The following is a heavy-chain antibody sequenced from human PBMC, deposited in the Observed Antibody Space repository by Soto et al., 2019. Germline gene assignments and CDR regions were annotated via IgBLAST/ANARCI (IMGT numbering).Heavy chain of an antibody. J-gene: IGHJ4*02. V-gene: IGHV1-18*01. CDR2: ISAYNGNT. Sequence: QVQLVQSGAEVKKPGASVKVSCKASGYTFTSYGISWVRQAPGQGLEWMGWISAYNGNTNYAQKLQGRVTMTTDTSTSXXXXXXXXXXXXXXXXXXXXXXXPPXVXCGQGTLVTVXS. CDR3: XXXXPPXVX. CDR1: GYTFTSYG.